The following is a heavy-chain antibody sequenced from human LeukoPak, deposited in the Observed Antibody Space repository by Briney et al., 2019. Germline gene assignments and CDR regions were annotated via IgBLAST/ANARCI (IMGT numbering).Heavy chain of an antibody. CDR2: INTDGSST. J-gene: IGHJ5*02. CDR1: GFTFSSYW. D-gene: IGHD6-19*01. V-gene: IGHV3-74*01. CDR3: AREGLVALAQWLALVH. Sequence: GGSLRLSCAASGFTFSSYWMHWVRQAPGKGLVWVSRINTDGSSTSYADSVKGRFTISRDNAKNSLYLQMNSLRAEDTAVYYCAREGLVALAQWLALVHWGQGTLVTVSS.